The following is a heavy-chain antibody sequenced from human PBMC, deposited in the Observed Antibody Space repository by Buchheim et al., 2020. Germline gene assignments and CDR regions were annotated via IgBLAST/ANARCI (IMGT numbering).Heavy chain of an antibody. D-gene: IGHD6-19*01. J-gene: IGHJ4*02. CDR1: GFTFSSYG. CDR3: ARARIAVAALDY. V-gene: IGHV3-74*02. Sequence: VQLVESGGGVVQPGRSLRLSCAASGFTFSSYGMHWVRQAPGKGLVWVSRINSDGSSTNCADSVKGRFTISRDNANNTLYLQMDSLRVEDTAVYYCARARIAVAALDYWGLGTL. CDR2: INSDGSST.